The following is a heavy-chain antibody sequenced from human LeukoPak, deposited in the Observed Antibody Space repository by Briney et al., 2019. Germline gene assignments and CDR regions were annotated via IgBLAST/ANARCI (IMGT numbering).Heavy chain of an antibody. J-gene: IGHJ4*02. CDR3: AKDPSSDSYYFDY. D-gene: IGHD2-21*02. Sequence: PGGSLRLSCAASGFTFRSYGMHWVRQAPGKGLEWVAVISYDGSNKYYADSVKGRFTISRDNSKNTLYLQMNSLRAEDTAVYYCAKDPSSDSYYFDYWGQGTLVTVSS. V-gene: IGHV3-30*18. CDR2: ISYDGSNK. CDR1: GFTFRSYG.